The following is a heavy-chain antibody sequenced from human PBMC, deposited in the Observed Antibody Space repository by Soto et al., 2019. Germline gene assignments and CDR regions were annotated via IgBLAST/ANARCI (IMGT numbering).Heavy chain of an antibody. CDR3: ARRGSGSYDDY. CDR2: ISGSGGST. V-gene: IGHV3-23*01. D-gene: IGHD1-26*01. Sequence: EVQLLESGGGLVQPGGSLRLSCAASGFTFSSYAMRWVRQAPVKGLEWVSAISGSGGSTYYADSVKGRFTISRDNSKNSLYRQMSSLRADDTAVYYCARRGSGSYDDYWGQGTLVTVSP. CDR1: GFTFSSYA. J-gene: IGHJ4*02.